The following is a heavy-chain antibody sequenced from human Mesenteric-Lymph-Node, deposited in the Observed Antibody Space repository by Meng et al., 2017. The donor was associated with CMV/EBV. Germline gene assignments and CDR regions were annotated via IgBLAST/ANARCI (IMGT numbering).Heavy chain of an antibody. CDR1: GFTFSRYT. CDR3: AKAGSYYYKYDMDV. J-gene: IGHJ6*02. Sequence: GGSLRLSCEASGFTFSRYTMNWVRQAPGKGLEWVSGISGSGGSTYYADSVKGRFTISRDNSKKTLYLQMNSLRAEDTAVYYCAKAGSYYYKYDMDVWGQGTTVTVSS. V-gene: IGHV3-23*01. CDR2: ISGSGGST. D-gene: IGHD2-15*01.